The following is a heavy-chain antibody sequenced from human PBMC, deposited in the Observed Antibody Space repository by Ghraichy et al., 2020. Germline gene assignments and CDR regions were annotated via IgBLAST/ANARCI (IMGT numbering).Heavy chain of an antibody. V-gene: IGHV1-46*01. CDR2: INPSGGYST. J-gene: IGHJ6*02. Sequence: ASVKVSCKASGYSFTSNYMNWVRQAPGQGLEWMGIINPSGGYSTRYAQQFQGRVTMTRDTSTSTVYMELSSLRSEDTAVYYCARDTPYGMDVWGQGTTVTVSS. CDR3: ARDTPYGMDV. CDR1: GYSFTSNY.